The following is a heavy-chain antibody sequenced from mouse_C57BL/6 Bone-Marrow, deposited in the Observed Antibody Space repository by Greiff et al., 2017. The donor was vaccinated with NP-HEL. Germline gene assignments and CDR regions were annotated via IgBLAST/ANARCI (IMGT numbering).Heavy chain of an antibody. V-gene: IGHV2-2*01. CDR2: IWSGGST. Sequence: VQLQQSGPGLVQPSQSLSITCTVSGFSLTSYGVHWVRQSPGKGLEWLGVIWSGGSTDYNAAFISRLSISKDNSKSQVFFKMNSLQADDTAIYYCAAKGQLRLRDYYAMDYWGQGTSVTVSS. D-gene: IGHD3-2*02. CDR3: AAKGQLRLRDYYAMDY. J-gene: IGHJ4*01. CDR1: GFSLTSYG.